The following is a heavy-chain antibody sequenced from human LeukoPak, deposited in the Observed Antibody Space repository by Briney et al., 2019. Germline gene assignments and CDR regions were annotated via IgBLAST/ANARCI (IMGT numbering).Heavy chain of an antibody. CDR3: AHRPLWFGELGFDP. V-gene: IGHV2-5*01. CDR1: TRGXX. J-gene: IGHJ5*02. Sequence: TRGXXVGWIXRPQGKALEWLTLIYWNEDKLYIPTSKSRFTITKDTAKTQVVLTMTNMDPVDTATYYCAHRPLWFGELGFDPWGQGALVTVSS. CDR2: IYWNEDK. D-gene: IGHD3-10*01.